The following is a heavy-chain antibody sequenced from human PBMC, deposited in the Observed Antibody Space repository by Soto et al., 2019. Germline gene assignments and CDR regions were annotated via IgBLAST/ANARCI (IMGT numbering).Heavy chain of an antibody. CDR1: GFTFSNYD. Sequence: GGSLRLSCSASGFTFSNYDMVWVRQAPGKGLEYISAITSHGHITYYADSVKGRFTISRDNAKNSLYLQMNSLRAEDTAGYYGVSEEKPRYNYWVGNVGGKGTTVPVSA. CDR2: ITSHGHIT. V-gene: IGHV3-64*04. CDR3: VSEEKPRYNYWVGNV. D-gene: IGHD1-1*01. J-gene: IGHJ6*04.